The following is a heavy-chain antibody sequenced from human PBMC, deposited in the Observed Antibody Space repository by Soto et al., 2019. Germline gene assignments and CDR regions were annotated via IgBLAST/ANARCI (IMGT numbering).Heavy chain of an antibody. D-gene: IGHD3-3*01. CDR3: ARGSSRLRFLEWLLRYGMDV. J-gene: IGHJ6*02. Sequence: SVTLSLTCAVYGGSFSGYYWSWIRQPPGKGLEWIGEINHSGSTNYNPSLKSRVTISVDTSKNQFSLKLGSVTAADTAVYYCARGSSRLRFLEWLLRYGMDVWGQGTTVTVSS. CDR2: INHSGST. V-gene: IGHV4-34*01. CDR1: GGSFSGYY.